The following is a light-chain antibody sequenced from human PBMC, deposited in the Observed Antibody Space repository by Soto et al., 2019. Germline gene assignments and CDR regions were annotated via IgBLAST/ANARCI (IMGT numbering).Light chain of an antibody. CDR3: QHYNNWPPYT. V-gene: IGKV3-15*01. CDR2: AAS. J-gene: IGKJ2*01. CDR1: QSVSSSY. Sequence: EIVLTQSPGTLSLSPGERATLSCRASQSVSSSYLAWYQQKPGQAPRLLIYAASTRATGIPARFSGSGSETEFTLTISSLQSEDFAVYYCQHYNNWPPYTFGQGTRLEIK.